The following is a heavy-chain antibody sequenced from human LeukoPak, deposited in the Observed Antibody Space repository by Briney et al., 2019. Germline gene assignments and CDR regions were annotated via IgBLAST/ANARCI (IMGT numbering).Heavy chain of an antibody. CDR3: AREQCGSTSCYSAFDI. V-gene: IGHV3-30-3*01. Sequence: PGRSLRLSCAASGFTFSSYAMHWVRQAPGKGLEWVAVISYDGSNKYYADSVKGRFTISRDNSKNTLYLQMNSLRAEDTAVYYCAREQCGSTSCYSAFDIWGQGTMVTVSS. D-gene: IGHD2-2*02. CDR2: ISYDGSNK. CDR1: GFTFSSYA. J-gene: IGHJ3*02.